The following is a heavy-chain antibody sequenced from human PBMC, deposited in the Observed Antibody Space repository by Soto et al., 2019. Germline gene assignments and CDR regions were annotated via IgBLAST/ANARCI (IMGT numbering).Heavy chain of an antibody. V-gene: IGHV4-30-2*01. CDR2: IYHSGST. J-gene: IGHJ5*02. Sequence: PSETLSLPCAVSVGSISSGGCTWIWIRQPPGKGLEWIGYIYHSGSTYYNPSLKSRVTISVDRSKNQFSLKLSSVTAADTAVYYCARGLRRYNWFDPWGHGTLVTVSS. CDR1: VGSISSGGCT. D-gene: IGHD4-17*01. CDR3: ARGLRRYNWFDP.